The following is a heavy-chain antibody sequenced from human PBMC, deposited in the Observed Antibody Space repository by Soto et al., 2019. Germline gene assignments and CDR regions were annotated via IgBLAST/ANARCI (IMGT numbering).Heavy chain of an antibody. J-gene: IGHJ3*02. V-gene: IGHV3-23*01. CDR1: GFTFSSYA. CDR3: AKGASVTKALDI. D-gene: IGHD4-17*01. CDR2: ISGSGGST. Sequence: VQLLESGGGLVQPGDSLRLSCAASGFTFSSYAMSWVRQAPGKGLEWVSTISGSGGSTYYADSVKGRFTISRDYSKNTLSLQMNSLRAEDTAVYFCAKGASVTKALDIWGQGTMVTVSS.